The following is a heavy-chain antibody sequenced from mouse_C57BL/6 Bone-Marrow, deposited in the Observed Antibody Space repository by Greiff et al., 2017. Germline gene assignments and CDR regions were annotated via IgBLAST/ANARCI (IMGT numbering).Heavy chain of an antibody. CDR2: ISYDGSN. Sequence: EVQRVESGPGLVKPSQSLSLTCSVTGYSITSGYYWNWIRQFPGNKLEWMGYISYDGSNNYNPSLKNRISITRDTSKNQFFLKLNSVTTEDTATYYCAHYGNYPYYFDYWGQGTTLTVSS. D-gene: IGHD2-1*01. CDR1: GYSITSGYY. CDR3: AHYGNYPYYFDY. J-gene: IGHJ2*01. V-gene: IGHV3-6*01.